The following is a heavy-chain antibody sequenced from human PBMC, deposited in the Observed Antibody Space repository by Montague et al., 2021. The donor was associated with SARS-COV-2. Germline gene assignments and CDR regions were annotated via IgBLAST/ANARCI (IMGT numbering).Heavy chain of an antibody. D-gene: IGHD3-16*01. V-gene: IGHV6-1*01. CDR2: TFYRSEWNY. Sequence: CAISGDSVSRNDIAWNWFRQSPSRGLEWLGRTFYRSEWNYHYADSVKSRITIDPDTSKNQVSLQLRSVTPEDTAVYFCVRVRRLGRGMDVWGQGTTVTVSS. J-gene: IGHJ6*02. CDR1: GDSVSRNDIA. CDR3: VRVRRLGRGMDV.